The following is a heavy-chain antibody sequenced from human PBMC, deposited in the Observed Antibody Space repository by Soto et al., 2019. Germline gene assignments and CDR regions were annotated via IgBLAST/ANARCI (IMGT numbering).Heavy chain of an antibody. CDR3: ASCPQNCITTSPCCLFFDY. CDR1: GGTFSGYT. J-gene: IGHJ4*02. D-gene: IGHD2-2*01. Sequence: SVKVSCKASGGTFSGYTISWVRQAPGQGLDWMGRIIPILGIAKYAQNFQGRVTLTRDKSTSTAYMELSSLRSGDTAVYYCASCPQNCITTSPCCLFFDYWGQGTLVTVSS. CDR2: IIPILGIA. V-gene: IGHV1-69*02.